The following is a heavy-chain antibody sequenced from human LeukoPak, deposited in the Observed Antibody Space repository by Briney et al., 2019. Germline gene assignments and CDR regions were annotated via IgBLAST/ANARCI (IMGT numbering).Heavy chain of an antibody. J-gene: IGHJ6*02. V-gene: IGHV4-30-4*01. Sequence: SETLSLTCTVSGGSISSGDYYWSWIRQPPGKGLEWIWYIYYSGSTYYNPSLKSRVTISVDTSKNQFSLKLSSVTAADTAVYYCARAPIVVVPAATQLYYYYGMDVWGQGTTVTVSS. CDR1: GGSISSGDYY. D-gene: IGHD2-2*01. CDR2: IYYSGST. CDR3: ARAPIVVVPAATQLYYYYGMDV.